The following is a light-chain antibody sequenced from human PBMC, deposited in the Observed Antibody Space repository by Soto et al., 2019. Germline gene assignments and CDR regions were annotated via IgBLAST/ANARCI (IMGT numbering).Light chain of an antibody. J-gene: IGLJ3*02. Sequence: QSVLTQPASVSGSPGQSITISCTGTSSDVGGYNYVSWYQQHPGKAPKLIIYEVSNRPSGVSNRFSGSKSDNTASLTISGLQAEDEADYYCSSYTNISTRVFGGGTKLPVL. CDR3: SSYTNISTRV. V-gene: IGLV2-14*01. CDR2: EVS. CDR1: SSDVGGYNY.